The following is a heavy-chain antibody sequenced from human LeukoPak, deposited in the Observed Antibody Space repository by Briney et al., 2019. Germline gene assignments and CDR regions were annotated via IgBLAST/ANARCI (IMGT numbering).Heavy chain of an antibody. V-gene: IGHV6-1*01. CDR3: TKGGGSFDY. CDR2: TYYRSKWYN. CDR1: GDSVSSNSAG. D-gene: IGHD1-26*01. Sequence: SQTLSLTCAISGDSVSSNSAGWNWIRLSPSRGLEWLGGTYYRSKWYNDYAVSVKGRITINPDTSRNQFSLQLNSVTPEDTAVYYCTKGGGSFDYWGQGTLVTVSS. J-gene: IGHJ4*02.